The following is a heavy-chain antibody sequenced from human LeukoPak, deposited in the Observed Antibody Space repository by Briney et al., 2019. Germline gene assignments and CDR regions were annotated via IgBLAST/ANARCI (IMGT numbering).Heavy chain of an antibody. Sequence: PGRSLRLSCAASGFTFRNYGMHCVRQAPGKGLEWVAVIWYDGSNKYYADSVKGRFTISRDNSKNTLYLQMNSLRAEDTAVYYCASASYCKGGSCYSVHWGQGTLVTVSS. CDR2: IWYDGSNK. J-gene: IGHJ4*02. D-gene: IGHD2-15*01. CDR1: GFTFRNYG. CDR3: ASASYCKGGSCYSVH. V-gene: IGHV3-33*08.